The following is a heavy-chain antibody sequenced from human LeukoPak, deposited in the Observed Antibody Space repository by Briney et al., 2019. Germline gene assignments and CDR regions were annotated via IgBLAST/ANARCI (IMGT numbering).Heavy chain of an antibody. J-gene: IGHJ6*03. Sequence: PSETLSLTCTVSGGSISSYYWSWIRQPPGKGLEWIGNIYYSGSTNYNPSLKSRVTISVDTSKNQFSLQLSSVTAADTAVYYCARNLCGGDCYSADYYYMDVWGKGTTVTVSS. CDR1: GGSISSYY. V-gene: IGHV4-59*01. D-gene: IGHD2-21*01. CDR2: IYYSGST. CDR3: ARNLCGGDCYSADYYYMDV.